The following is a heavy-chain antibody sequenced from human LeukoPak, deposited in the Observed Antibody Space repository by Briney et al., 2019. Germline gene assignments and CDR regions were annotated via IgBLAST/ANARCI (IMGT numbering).Heavy chain of an antibody. CDR2: IYPGDSDT. CDR1: GYSFTSYW. V-gene: IGHV5-51*01. CDR3: ARRLKIAAAAEFDY. J-gene: IGHJ4*02. D-gene: IGHD6-13*01. Sequence: GESLKISCKGSGYSFTSYWIGWVRQMPGKGLEWMGLIYPGDSDTRCSPSFQGQVTISADKSISTAYLQWSSLKASDTAMYYCARRLKIAAAAEFDYWGQGTLVTVSS.